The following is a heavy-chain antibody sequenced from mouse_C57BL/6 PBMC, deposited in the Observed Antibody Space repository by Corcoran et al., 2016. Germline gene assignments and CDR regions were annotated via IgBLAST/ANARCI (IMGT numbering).Heavy chain of an antibody. J-gene: IGHJ3*01. CDR2: INPNNGGT. D-gene: IGHD2-1*01. CDR1: GYTFTDYY. CDR3: AEGDYYPLTY. V-gene: IGHV1-26*01. Sequence: EVQLQQSGPELVKPGASVKISCKASGYTFTDYYMNWVKQSHGKSLEWIGDINPNNGGTSYTQKFKGKATLTVDKSSSTAYMELRSLTSEDSAVHSWAEGDYYPLTYWGQGTLVTVSA.